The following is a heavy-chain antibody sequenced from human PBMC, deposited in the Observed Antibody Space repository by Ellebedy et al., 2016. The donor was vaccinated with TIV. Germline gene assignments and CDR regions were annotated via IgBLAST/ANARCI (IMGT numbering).Heavy chain of an antibody. J-gene: IGHJ4*02. CDR3: ARRQVSALDY. CDR2: VHYSGYT. V-gene: IGHV4-39*01. D-gene: IGHD6-19*01. CDR1: GGTISTYY. Sequence: SETLTLTCTVSGGTISTYYWGWIRQPPGKGLEWIGSVHYSGYTYYNPSLKSRVTISIDTSSNKFSLNLTSVTAADTAVSYCARRQVSALDYWGQGILVTVSP.